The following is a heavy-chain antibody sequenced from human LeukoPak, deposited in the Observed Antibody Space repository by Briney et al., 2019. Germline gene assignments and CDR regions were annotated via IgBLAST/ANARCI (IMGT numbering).Heavy chain of an antibody. CDR2: IYYTGST. CDR3: ARDRVGQQLVGRNYYYYYMDV. D-gene: IGHD6-13*01. CDR1: GGSISSYY. Sequence: SETLSLTCTVSGGSISSYYWSWIRQPPGKGLEWIGYIYYTGSTNYNPSLKSRVTISVDTSKNQFSLKLRSVTAADTAVYYCARDRVGQQLVGRNYYYYYMDVWGKGTTVTISS. J-gene: IGHJ6*03. V-gene: IGHV4-59*01.